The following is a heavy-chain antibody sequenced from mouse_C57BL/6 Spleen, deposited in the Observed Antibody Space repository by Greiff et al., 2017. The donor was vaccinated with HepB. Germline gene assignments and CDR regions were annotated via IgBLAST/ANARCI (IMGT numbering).Heavy chain of an antibody. J-gene: IGHJ1*03. CDR3: ARGGLLRYFDV. Sequence: VQLQQPGAELVKPGASVKLSCKASGYTFTSYWMQWVKQRPGQGLEWIGEIDPSDSYTNYNQKFKGKATLTVDTSASTAYMQLSTLTSEDSAVYYCARGGLLRYFDVWGTGTTVTVSS. CDR2: IDPSDSYT. CDR1: GYTFTSYW. V-gene: IGHV1-50*01. D-gene: IGHD2-3*01.